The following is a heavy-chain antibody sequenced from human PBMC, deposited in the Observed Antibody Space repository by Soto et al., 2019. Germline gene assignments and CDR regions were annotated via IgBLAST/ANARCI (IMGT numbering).Heavy chain of an antibody. D-gene: IGHD2-15*01. V-gene: IGHV3-23*01. CDR1: GFTFSTYA. Sequence: EVQLLESGGGLVQPGGSLRLSCAASGFTFSTYAMTWVRQAPGKGPEWVSRIGDSEGETTHYADSVKGRFTISRDKAKNTLYLQMNSLGVEDTAIYYCAKGYCGGGRCYDLDNWFDSWGQGTRVTVSS. CDR3: AKGYCGGGRCYDLDNWFDS. J-gene: IGHJ5*01. CDR2: IGDSEGETT.